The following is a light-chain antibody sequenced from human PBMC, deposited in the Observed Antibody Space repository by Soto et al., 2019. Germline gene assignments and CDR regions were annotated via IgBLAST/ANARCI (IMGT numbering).Light chain of an antibody. CDR3: QQYYYWPQT. J-gene: IGKJ1*01. CDR1: QSVSSS. CDR2: VAS. Sequence: EVVMTQSPATLSVSPGERATLSCRASQSVSSSLAWYQQKPGQAPRLLIYVASTRATGIPARFSGSGSGTEFTLTISSLQPEDFAVYYCQQYYYWPQTFGQGTKVEIK. V-gene: IGKV3-15*01.